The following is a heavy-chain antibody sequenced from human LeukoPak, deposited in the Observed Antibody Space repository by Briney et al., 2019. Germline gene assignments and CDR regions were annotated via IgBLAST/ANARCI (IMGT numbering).Heavy chain of an antibody. J-gene: IGHJ4*02. Sequence: GRSLRLSCAASGFTFSSYAMHWVRQAPGKGLEWVAVISYDGSNKYYADSVKGRFTISRDNSKNTLYLQMNSLRAEDTAVYYCAKEGAVVVITTFYYWGQGTLVTVSS. CDR1: GFTFSSYA. D-gene: IGHD3-22*01. CDR2: ISYDGSNK. V-gene: IGHV3-30-3*01. CDR3: AKEGAVVVITTFYY.